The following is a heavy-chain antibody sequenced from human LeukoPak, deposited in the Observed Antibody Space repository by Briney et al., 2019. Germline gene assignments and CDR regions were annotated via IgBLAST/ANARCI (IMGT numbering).Heavy chain of an antibody. CDR1: GGSISSSSYY. D-gene: IGHD2-8*01. V-gene: IGHV4-39*01. J-gene: IGHJ4*02. CDR3: ARQGCTNSVCYVADY. Sequence: SETLSLTCTVSGGSISSSSYYWGWIRQPPGKGLEWIGSIYYSGSTYYNPSLKSRVTISVDTSKNQFFLKLSSVTAADTAVYYCARQGCTNSVCYVADYWGQGTLVTVSS. CDR2: IYYSGST.